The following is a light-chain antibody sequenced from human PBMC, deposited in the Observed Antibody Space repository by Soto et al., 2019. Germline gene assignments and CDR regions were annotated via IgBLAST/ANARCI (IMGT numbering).Light chain of an antibody. CDR1: QDITNY. J-gene: IGKJ4*01. CDR2: DAS. Sequence: DIQMTQSPSSLSASVGDRVTVTCQASQDITNYLSWYQQKPGKAPKLLISDASNLEIGVTSRFSGRGSGTDFSLTINNLQTEDFATYFCQQYDDLPLTFGGGTKVEV. V-gene: IGKV1-33*01. CDR3: QQYDDLPLT.